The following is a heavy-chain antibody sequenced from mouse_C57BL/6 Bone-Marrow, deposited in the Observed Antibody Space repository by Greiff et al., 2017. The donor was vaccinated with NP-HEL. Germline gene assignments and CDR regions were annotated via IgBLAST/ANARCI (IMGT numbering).Heavy chain of an antibody. CDR2: INSDGGST. CDR1: EYEFPSHD. D-gene: IGHD2-9*01. V-gene: IGHV5-2*01. Sequence: EVQRVESGGGLVQPGESLKLSCESNEYEFPSHDMSWVRKTPEKRLELVAAINSDGGSTYYPDTMERRFIISRDNTKKTLYLQMSSLRSEDTALYYCARQRGLLWLRRRNFDYWGQGTTLTVSS. CDR3: ARQRGLLWLRRRNFDY. J-gene: IGHJ2*01.